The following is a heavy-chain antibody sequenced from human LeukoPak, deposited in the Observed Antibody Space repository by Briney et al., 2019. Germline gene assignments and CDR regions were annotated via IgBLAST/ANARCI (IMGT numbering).Heavy chain of an antibody. Sequence: PSETLSLTCTVSGGSTSSGSYYWSWIRQPAGKGLEWIGRIYTSGSTNYNPSLKSRVTISVDTSKNQFSLKLSSVTAADTAVYYCARAGDSWIQLSRFDYWGQGTLVTVSS. CDR2: IYTSGST. D-gene: IGHD5-18*01. V-gene: IGHV4-61*02. CDR1: GGSTSSGSYY. CDR3: ARAGDSWIQLSRFDY. J-gene: IGHJ4*02.